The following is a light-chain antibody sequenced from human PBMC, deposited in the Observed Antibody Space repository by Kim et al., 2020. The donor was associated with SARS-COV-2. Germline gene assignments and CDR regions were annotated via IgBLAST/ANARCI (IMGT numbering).Light chain of an antibody. CDR2: SDD. Sequence: PGQSVTISCSGSSANIGTNTVNWYQHLPGTAPKLLNYSDDQRPSGVPDRFSSSKSGTSASLAISGLQPEDEADYYCAAWDGGLNGVFGGGTQLTVL. CDR3: AAWDGGLNGV. J-gene: IGLJ3*02. V-gene: IGLV1-44*01. CDR1: SANIGTNT.